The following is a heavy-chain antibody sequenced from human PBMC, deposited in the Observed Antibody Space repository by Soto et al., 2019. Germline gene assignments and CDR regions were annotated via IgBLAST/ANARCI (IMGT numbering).Heavy chain of an antibody. CDR2: INPSGGST. Sequence: GASVKVSCKASGYTFTSYYMHWVRQAPGQGLEWMGIINPSGGSTSYAQKFQGRVTMTRDTSTSTVYMELSSLRSEDTAVYYCARDKTRYSSGWPDKLDYWGQGTLVTGSS. D-gene: IGHD6-19*01. CDR3: ARDKTRYSSGWPDKLDY. J-gene: IGHJ4*02. CDR1: GYTFTSYY. V-gene: IGHV1-46*03.